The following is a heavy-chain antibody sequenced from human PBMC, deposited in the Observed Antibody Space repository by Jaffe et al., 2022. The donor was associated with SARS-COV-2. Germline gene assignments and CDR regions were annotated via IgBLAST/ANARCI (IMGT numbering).Heavy chain of an antibody. J-gene: IGHJ5*02. CDR2: ISSSSSYI. V-gene: IGHV3-21*01. CDR3: ARDRVRQLGWFDP. CDR1: GFTFSSYS. Sequence: EVQLVESGGGLVKPGGSLRLSCAASGFTFSSYSMNWVRQAPGKGLEWVSSISSSSSYIYYADSVKGRFTISRDNAKNSLYLQMNSLRAEDTAVYYCARDRVRQLGWFDPWGQGTLVTVSS. D-gene: IGHD6-6*01.